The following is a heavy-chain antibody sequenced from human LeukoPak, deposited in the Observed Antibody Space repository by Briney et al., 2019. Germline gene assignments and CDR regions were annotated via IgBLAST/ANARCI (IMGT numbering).Heavy chain of an antibody. Sequence: SQTLSLTCTVSGGSISSYYWSWIRQPPGKGLEWIGYIYYSGSTNYNPSLKSRVTISVDTSKDQFSLKLSSVTAADTAVYYCARVRSFWFDPWGQGTLVTVSS. V-gene: IGHV4-59*01. CDR3: ARVRSFWFDP. J-gene: IGHJ5*02. D-gene: IGHD6-6*01. CDR2: IYYSGST. CDR1: GGSISSYY.